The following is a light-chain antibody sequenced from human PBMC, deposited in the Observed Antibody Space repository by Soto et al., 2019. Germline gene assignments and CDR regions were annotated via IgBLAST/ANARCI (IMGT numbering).Light chain of an antibody. CDR3: QQYNSYSPS. CDR1: QTMSGW. Sequence: GDRVTIACRASQTMSGWLALAWYQQRPGKATKVLMYDASNLESGVPSRFSGSGSGTEFTLTISGLQPDDFATYYCQQYNSYSPSLGQGTKVDIK. J-gene: IGKJ1*01. V-gene: IGKV1-5*01. CDR2: DAS.